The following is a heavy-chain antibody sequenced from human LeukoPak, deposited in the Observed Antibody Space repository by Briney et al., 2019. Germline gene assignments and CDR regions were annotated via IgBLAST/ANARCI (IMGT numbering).Heavy chain of an antibody. V-gene: IGHV3-73*01. D-gene: IGHD3-16*02. CDR3: TRHYDDYVWGSYRYGYDY. J-gene: IGHJ4*02. CDR1: GFTFSGSA. CDR2: IRSKANSYAT. Sequence: PGGSLRLSCAASGFTFSGSAMHWVRQASGKGLEWVGRIRSKANSYATAYAASVKGRFTISRDDSKNTAYLQMNSLNTEDTAVYYCTRHYDDYVWGSYRYGYDYWGQGTLVTVSS.